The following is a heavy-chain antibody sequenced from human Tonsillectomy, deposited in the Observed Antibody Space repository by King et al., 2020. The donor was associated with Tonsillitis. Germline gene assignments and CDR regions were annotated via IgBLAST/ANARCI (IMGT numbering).Heavy chain of an antibody. J-gene: IGHJ3*02. CDR2: IYPGDYDT. D-gene: IGHD3-22*01. V-gene: IGHV5-51*01. CDR1: GYSFTSYW. CDR3: ARPLGDLYDSSGVCAFDI. Sequence: QLVQSGAEVKKPGESLKISCKGSGYSFTSYWIGWVRQMPGKGLEWMGMIYPGDYDTRYSPTFQGQVTISADKSTSTAYLQWSSLKASDTAMYYCARPLGDLYDSSGVCAFDIWGQGTMLTVSS.